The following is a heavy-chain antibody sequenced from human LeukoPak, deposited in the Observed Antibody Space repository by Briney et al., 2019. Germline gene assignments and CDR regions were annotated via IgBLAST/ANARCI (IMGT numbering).Heavy chain of an antibody. CDR3: ARAGPPGLSLNLGYCSGGSCYSFSRWFDP. Sequence: SETLSLTCAVYGGSFSGYYWSWIRQPPGKGLEWIGEINHSGSTNYNPSLKSRVTISVDTSKNQFSLKLSSVTAADTAVYYCARAGPPGLSLNLGYCSGGSCYSFSRWFDPWGQGTLVTASS. J-gene: IGHJ5*02. D-gene: IGHD2-15*01. CDR2: INHSGST. V-gene: IGHV4-34*01. CDR1: GGSFSGYY.